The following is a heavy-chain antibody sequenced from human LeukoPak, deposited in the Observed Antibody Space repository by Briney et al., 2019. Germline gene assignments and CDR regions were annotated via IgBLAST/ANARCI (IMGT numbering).Heavy chain of an antibody. J-gene: IGHJ4*02. D-gene: IGHD3-22*01. Sequence: ASVKVSCKASGYAFTSYDINWVRQATGQGLEWMGWMNPNSGNTAYAQKFQGRVTITRNTSISTAYMELSSLRSEDTAVYYCAREDYYDSGSNDYWGQGTLVTVSS. V-gene: IGHV1-8*03. CDR1: GYAFTSYD. CDR2: MNPNSGNT. CDR3: AREDYYDSGSNDY.